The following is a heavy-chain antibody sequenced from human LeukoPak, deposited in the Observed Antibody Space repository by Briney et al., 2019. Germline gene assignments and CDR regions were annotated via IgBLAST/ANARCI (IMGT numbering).Heavy chain of an antibody. CDR1: GGTFSSYA. V-gene: IGHV1-18*01. J-gene: IGHJ3*02. CDR3: ARWPRYCSGGSCFNAFGI. D-gene: IGHD2-15*01. Sequence: ASVKLSCKASGGTFSSYAISWVRQAPGQGLEWMGWISAYNGNTNYAQKLQGRVTMTTDTSTSTAYMELRSLRADDTAVYYCARWPRYCSGGSCFNAFGIWGQGTMVTVSS. CDR2: ISAYNGNT.